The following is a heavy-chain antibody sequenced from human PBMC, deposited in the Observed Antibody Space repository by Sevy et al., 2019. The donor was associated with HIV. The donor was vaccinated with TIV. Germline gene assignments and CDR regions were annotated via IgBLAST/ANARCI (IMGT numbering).Heavy chain of an antibody. V-gene: IGHV3-21*01. CDR2: ISSSSSYI. CDR1: GFTFSSYS. CDR3: ARDSHYYYDSSGYSPDAFDI. J-gene: IGHJ3*02. D-gene: IGHD3-22*01. Sequence: GGSPRLSCAASGFTFSSYSMNWVRQAPGKGLEWVSSISSSSSYIYYADSVKGRFTISRDNAKNSLYLQMNSLRAEDTAVYYCARDSHYYYDSSGYSPDAFDIWGQGTMVTVSS.